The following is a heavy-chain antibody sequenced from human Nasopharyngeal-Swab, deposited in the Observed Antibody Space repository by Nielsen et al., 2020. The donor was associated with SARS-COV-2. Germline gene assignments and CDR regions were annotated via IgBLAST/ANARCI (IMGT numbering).Heavy chain of an antibody. CDR3: ARDGLRYSSGWHRVDV. D-gene: IGHD6-19*01. J-gene: IGHJ6*02. Sequence: GGSLRLSCAASGFTFSSYGMHWVRQAPGKGLEWVAVIWYDGSNKYYADSVKGRFTISRDNSKNTLYLQMNSLRAGDTAVYYCARDGLRYSSGWHRVDVWGQGTTVTVSS. V-gene: IGHV3-33*01. CDR1: GFTFSSYG. CDR2: IWYDGSNK.